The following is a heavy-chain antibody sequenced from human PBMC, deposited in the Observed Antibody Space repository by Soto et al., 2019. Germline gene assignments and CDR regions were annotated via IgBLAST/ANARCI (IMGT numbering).Heavy chain of an antibody. J-gene: IGHJ4*02. V-gene: IGHV4-34*01. CDR2: SNHSGST. CDR1: SGSFSCDY. D-gene: IGHD2-2*02. CDR3: AREFCSSTSCYSLKWTNGRRHSFDY. Sequence: ETLFLTFAVYSGSFSCDYWCWIRHPPGDCVYWIAESNHSGSTNDSPSLKSRFTISVYTSKNQFSLKLRYVTAADTDVYYCAREFCSSTSCYSLKWTNGRRHSFDYWGQGTLVNVS.